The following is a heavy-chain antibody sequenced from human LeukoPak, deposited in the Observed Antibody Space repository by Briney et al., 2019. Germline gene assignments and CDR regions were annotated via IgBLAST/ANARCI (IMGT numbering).Heavy chain of an antibody. CDR2: IYPGDSDT. J-gene: IGHJ4*02. V-gene: IGHV5-51*01. CDR1: GYSFTSYW. CDR3: ARRPHGWSMNNYYFGY. Sequence: GESLKISCKGSGYSFTSYWIGWVRLMPGKGLEWMGIIYPGDSDTRYSPSFQGQVTISADRSISTAYLQWSSLKASDTAMYYCARRPHGWSMNNYYFGYWGQGTLVTVSS. D-gene: IGHD1/OR15-1a*01.